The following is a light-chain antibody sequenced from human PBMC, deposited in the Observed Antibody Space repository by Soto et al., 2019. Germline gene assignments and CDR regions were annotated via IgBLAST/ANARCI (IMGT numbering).Light chain of an antibody. V-gene: IGKV1-9*01. CDR3: QQLHNYPRT. CDR1: QSISSY. Sequence: DIQMTQSPSSLSASVGDRVTITCRASQSISSYLAWYQQKPGKAPKLLISTASTLQSGVPSRFSGSGSGTESTRAGSSLQPEDFATYCCQQLHNYPRTFGQGTKVDIK. CDR2: TAS. J-gene: IGKJ1*01.